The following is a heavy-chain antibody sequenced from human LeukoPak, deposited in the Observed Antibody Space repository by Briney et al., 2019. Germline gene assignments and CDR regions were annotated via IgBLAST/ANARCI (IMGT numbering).Heavy chain of an antibody. CDR3: ATDESDY. CDR2: VSTSGTT. J-gene: IGHJ4*02. Sequence: SETLSLTCTVSGGSISSGSYYWSWIRQPAGKRLEWIGRVSTSGTTNYNPSLKSRVTILVDTSKNQFSLKLSSVTAADTAVYYCATDESDYWGQGTLVTVSS. V-gene: IGHV4-61*02. CDR1: GGSISSGSYY.